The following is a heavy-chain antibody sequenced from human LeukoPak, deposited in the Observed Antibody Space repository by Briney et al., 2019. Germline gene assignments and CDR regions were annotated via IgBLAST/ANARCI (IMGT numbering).Heavy chain of an antibody. CDR2: IYTSGST. V-gene: IGHV4-4*07. D-gene: IGHD1-20*01. CDR1: GGAISSYY. Sequence: SETLSLTCTVSGGAISSYYWSWIRQPAGKGLEWIGRIYTSGSTNYNPSLRSRVTMSVDTSENQLSLKLSSVTAADTAVYYCARESNWNDRPFDYWGQGTLVTVSS. J-gene: IGHJ4*02. CDR3: ARESNWNDRPFDY.